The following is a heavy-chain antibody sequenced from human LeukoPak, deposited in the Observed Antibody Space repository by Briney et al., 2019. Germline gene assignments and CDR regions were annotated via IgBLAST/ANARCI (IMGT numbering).Heavy chain of an antibody. CDR2: ISSSGSTI. CDR3: ARAPKFRLVGVPKGPFDP. CDR1: GFTFSDYY. Sequence: GGSLRLSCAASGFTFSDYYMSWIRQAPGKGLEWVSYISSSGSTIYYADSVKGRFTISRDNAKNSLYLQMNSLRAEDTAVYYCARAPKFRLVGVPKGPFDPWGQGTLVTVSS. V-gene: IGHV3-11*01. J-gene: IGHJ5*02. D-gene: IGHD1-26*01.